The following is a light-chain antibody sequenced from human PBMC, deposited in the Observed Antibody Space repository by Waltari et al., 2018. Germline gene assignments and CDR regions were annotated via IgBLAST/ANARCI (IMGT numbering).Light chain of an antibody. CDR1: QSVSSN. CDR3: QHYDNWPPYT. J-gene: IGKJ2*01. CDR2: GAS. Sequence: EVVMTQSPDTMSVSPGERATISCRARQSVSSNLAWYQQKPGKAQRHLIYGASTRATGIPTRFSGSGSVTEFTLTINSLQSEDFAVYYCQHYDNWPPYTFGPGTKLEI. V-gene: IGKV3-15*01.